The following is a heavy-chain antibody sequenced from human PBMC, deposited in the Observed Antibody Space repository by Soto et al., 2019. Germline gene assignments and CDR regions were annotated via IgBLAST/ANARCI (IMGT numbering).Heavy chain of an antibody. Sequence: EVQLVESGGGLVKPGGSLRLSCVGSAFIFSDHSMNWVRQAPGKGLEWVTSIGDTGTFIYYADSVKGRFTISRDNAKNSLFLQMDSLRPEDTAVYYCARDQRYLRQGYSDYWGQGTLVTVSP. J-gene: IGHJ4*02. CDR2: IGDTGTFI. D-gene: IGHD4-4*01. V-gene: IGHV3-21*01. CDR1: AFIFSDHS. CDR3: ARDQRYLRQGYSDY.